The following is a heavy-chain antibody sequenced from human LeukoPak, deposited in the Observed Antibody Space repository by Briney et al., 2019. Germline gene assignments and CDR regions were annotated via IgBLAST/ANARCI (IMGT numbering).Heavy chain of an antibody. CDR3: ARSSPPTYDILTGYRYYYYGMDV. J-gene: IGHJ6*02. D-gene: IGHD3-9*01. CDR1: GFTFSSYD. V-gene: IGHV3-13*01. CDR2: IGTAGDT. Sequence: GGSLRLSCAASGFTFSSYDMHWVRQGTGKALEWVSAIGTAGDTYYPGSVKGRFTISRENAKNSLYLQTNSLRAGDTAVYYCARSSPPTYDILTGYRYYYYGMDVWGQGTTVTVSS.